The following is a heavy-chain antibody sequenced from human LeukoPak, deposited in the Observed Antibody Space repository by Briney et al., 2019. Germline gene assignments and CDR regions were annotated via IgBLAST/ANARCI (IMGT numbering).Heavy chain of an antibody. Sequence: GSLRLSCAASGFTFSSYWMSWVRQAPGKGLEWVANIKQDGSEKYYVDSVKGRFTISRDNAKNSLYLQMNSLRAEDTAVYYCARDRSSDCTNGVCPPYYYYYVWGKGTTVTVSS. D-gene: IGHD2-8*01. CDR2: IKQDGSEK. J-gene: IGHJ6*03. V-gene: IGHV3-7*01. CDR3: ARDRSSDCTNGVCPPYYYYYV. CDR1: GFTFSSYW.